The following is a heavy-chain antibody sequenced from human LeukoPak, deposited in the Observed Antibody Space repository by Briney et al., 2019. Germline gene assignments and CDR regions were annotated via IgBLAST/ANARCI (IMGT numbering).Heavy chain of an antibody. V-gene: IGHV4-4*07. CDR3: ARHWSHSVAQFGRSYWFDP. D-gene: IGHD2-15*01. CDR1: GGSISGYY. Sequence: SETLSLTCIVSGGSISGYYWSWIRQPAGKGLEWIGHMDTSGHTNYNSSLMSRVTMSADTSKNQFSLRLTSVTAADTAVYYCARHWSHSVAQFGRSYWFDPWGQGTLVTVFS. J-gene: IGHJ5*02. CDR2: MDTSGHT.